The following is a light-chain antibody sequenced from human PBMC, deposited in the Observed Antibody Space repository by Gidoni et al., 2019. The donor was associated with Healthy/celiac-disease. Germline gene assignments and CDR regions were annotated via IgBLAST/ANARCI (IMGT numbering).Light chain of an antibody. J-gene: IGKJ4*01. CDR3: QQYDNLPLT. CDR2: DAS. V-gene: IGKV1-33*01. CDR1: QDISNY. Sequence: DIQMTQSPSSLSASVGDRVTITCQASQDISNYLNWYQPKPGKAPKLLIYDASNLETGVPSRFSGSGSGTDFTFTISSLQPEDIATYYCQQYDNLPLTFXGXTKVEIK.